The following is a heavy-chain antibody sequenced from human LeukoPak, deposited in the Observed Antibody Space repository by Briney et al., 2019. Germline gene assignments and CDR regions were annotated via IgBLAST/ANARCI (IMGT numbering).Heavy chain of an antibody. Sequence: SQTLSLTCAISGDSVSSTNVGWNWIRQSPSSGLEWLRRTYYRSQFYNDYADSVKGRITITPDTSKNQFSLQLSSLTPDDTAVYYCARGTAFDIWGQGTMVTVSS. J-gene: IGHJ3*02. CDR3: ARGTAFDI. CDR2: TYYRSQFYN. V-gene: IGHV6-1*01. CDR1: GDSVSSTNVG. D-gene: IGHD1-14*01.